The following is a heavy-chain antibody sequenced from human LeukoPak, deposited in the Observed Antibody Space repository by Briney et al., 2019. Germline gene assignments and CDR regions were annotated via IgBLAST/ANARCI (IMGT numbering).Heavy chain of an antibody. CDR2: ISGSGGST. Sequence: SGGSLRLSCAASGFTFSSYAMNWVRQAPGKGLEWVSGISGSGGSTYYADSVKGRFTISRDNSKNTLYLQMNSLRVEDTAVYYCARGNNTFEMATLALDHWGQGALVTVSS. J-gene: IGHJ4*02. CDR1: GFTFSSYA. CDR3: ARGNNTFEMATLALDH. D-gene: IGHD5-24*01. V-gene: IGHV3-23*01.